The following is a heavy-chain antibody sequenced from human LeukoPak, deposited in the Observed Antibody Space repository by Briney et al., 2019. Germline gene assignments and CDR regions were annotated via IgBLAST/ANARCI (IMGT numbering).Heavy chain of an antibody. V-gene: IGHV3-48*03. D-gene: IGHD2-21*01. CDR1: GFTFSSYE. CDR3: ANTRGAGHRYSDFFDY. J-gene: IGHJ4*02. CDR2: ISSSGSTI. Sequence: GGSLRLSCAASGFTFSSYEVNWVRHAPGKGLEWVSYISSSGSTIYYADSVKGRFTISRDSAKNSLYLQMNSLRAEDTAVYYCANTRGAGHRYSDFFDYWGQGTLVTVSS.